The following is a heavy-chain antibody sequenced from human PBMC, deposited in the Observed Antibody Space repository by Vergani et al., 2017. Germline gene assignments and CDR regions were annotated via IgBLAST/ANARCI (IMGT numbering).Heavy chain of an antibody. J-gene: IGHJ4*01. Sequence: QVKLQESVPGLLKPSQTLSLTCTVSGESIRSGSHYWSWIRQPAGKGPEWIGHIHTGGSTDPNPSFKSRVSISVDTSKTPFSLKLNSVTVAYTAVYYCARSRPYCTSGSCPAIWGQGTLVTVSA. CDR2: IHTGGST. CDR1: GESIRSGSHY. CDR3: ARSRPYCTSGSCPAI. D-gene: IGHD2-15*01. V-gene: IGHV4-61*02.